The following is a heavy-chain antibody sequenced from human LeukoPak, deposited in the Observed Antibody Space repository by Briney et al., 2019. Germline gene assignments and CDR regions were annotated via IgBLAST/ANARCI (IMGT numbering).Heavy chain of an antibody. J-gene: IGHJ3*02. D-gene: IGHD6-13*01. CDR3: ASEYSSWPRYAFDI. CDR2: IYSDDST. V-gene: IGHV3-53*01. Sequence: GGSLRLSCAASGFTVSSNYMSWVRQAPGKGLEWVSVIYSDDSTYYADSVKGRFTISRDNSKNTLYLQMNSLRAEDTAVYYCASEYSSWPRYAFDIWGQGTMVTVSS. CDR1: GFTVSSNY.